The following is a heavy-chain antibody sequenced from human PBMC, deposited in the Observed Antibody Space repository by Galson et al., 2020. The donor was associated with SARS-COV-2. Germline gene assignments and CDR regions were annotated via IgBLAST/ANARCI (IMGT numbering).Heavy chain of an antibody. V-gene: IGHV4-4*02. Sequence: ASETLSLTCAVSGGSISSSNWWSWVRQPPGKGLEWIGEIYHSGSTNYNPSLKSRVTISVDKSKNQFSLKLSSVTAADTAVYYCARYSYGYGLMIFDYWGQGTLVTVSS. CDR1: GGSISSSNW. J-gene: IGHJ4*02. CDR2: IYHSGST. CDR3: ARYSYGYGLMIFDY. D-gene: IGHD5-18*01.